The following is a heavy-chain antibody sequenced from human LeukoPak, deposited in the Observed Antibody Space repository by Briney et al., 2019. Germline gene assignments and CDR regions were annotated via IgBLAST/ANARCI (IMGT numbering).Heavy chain of an antibody. J-gene: IGHJ4*02. CDR2: INTNSGGT. V-gene: IGHV1-2*02. CDR3: ARGYDFWSGYYTKYYFDY. D-gene: IGHD3-3*01. CDR1: GYTSTGYY. Sequence: GGSVNVSCKASGYTSTGYYMHWVRQAPGQGVEWMGWINTNSGGTNYAQKFQGRVTMTRDTSISTAYTALSRLRSDDTAVYYCARGYDFWSGYYTKYYFDYWGQGTLVTVSS.